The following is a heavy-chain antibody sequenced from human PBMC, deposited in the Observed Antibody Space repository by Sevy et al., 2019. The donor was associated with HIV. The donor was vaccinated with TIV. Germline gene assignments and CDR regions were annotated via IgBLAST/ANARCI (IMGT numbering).Heavy chain of an antibody. CDR2: IYYSGNT. D-gene: IGHD3-22*01. J-gene: IGHJ5*02. Sequence: SETLSLTCTVSGGSISSGGYYWTWIRQPPGKGLEYIGYIYYSGNTYYNPSLKSRVTRSVDTSKNQFSLRLTSVTAADTAVYYCARGDDTSGPLGNWFDPWGQGTLVTVSS. V-gene: IGHV4-30-4*01. CDR1: GGSISSGGYY. CDR3: ARGDDTSGPLGNWFDP.